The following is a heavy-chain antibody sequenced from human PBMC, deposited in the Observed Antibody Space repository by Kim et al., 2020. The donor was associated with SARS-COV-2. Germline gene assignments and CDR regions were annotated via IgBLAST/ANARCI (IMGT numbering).Heavy chain of an antibody. V-gene: IGHV4-34*01. CDR3: ANLGATITEDY. CDR2: T. Sequence: TNSNPSLKGRVTISVDTAKNQFSLKLSSVTAADTAVYDCANLGATITEDYWGQGTLVTVSS. D-gene: IGHD5-12*01. J-gene: IGHJ4*02.